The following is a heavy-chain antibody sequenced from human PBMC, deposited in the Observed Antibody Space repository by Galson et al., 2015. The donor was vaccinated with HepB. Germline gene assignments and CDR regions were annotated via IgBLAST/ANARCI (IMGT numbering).Heavy chain of an antibody. CDR3: ATDPGRRYYYSNMDV. CDR2: LIPIVGSK. J-gene: IGHJ6*03. CDR1: GGTFNSYA. Sequence: SVKVSCKVSGGTFNSYAISWVRLAPGQRLEWMGGLIPIVGSKDYAQKVQGRVTITADDSTGTVYQQLSSLRSEDTAVYYCATDPGRRYYYSNMDVGGKGTTVTVSS. V-gene: IGHV1-69*13.